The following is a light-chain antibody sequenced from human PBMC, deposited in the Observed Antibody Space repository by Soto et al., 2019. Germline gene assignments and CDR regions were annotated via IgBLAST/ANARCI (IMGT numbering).Light chain of an antibody. Sequence: DIQMTQSPSSLSASVGDRVTMTCRASQSIGNYLHWYQQKPGTAPRLLIYAASNLETGVPSRFSGSGSGTEFTLTISSLQPDDFATYFCQEYISQSLWTFGQGTKVEIK. CDR3: QEYISQSLWT. CDR1: QSIGNY. CDR2: AAS. V-gene: IGKV1-5*01. J-gene: IGKJ1*01.